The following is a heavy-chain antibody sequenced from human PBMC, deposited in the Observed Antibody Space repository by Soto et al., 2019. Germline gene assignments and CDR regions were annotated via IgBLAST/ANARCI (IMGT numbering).Heavy chain of an antibody. V-gene: IGHV4-31*03. CDR3: ARGRDAASQFYTPHGMDV. D-gene: IGHD2-15*01. CDR2: FYDTGST. Sequence: PSETVSLTCIVSGGSISSGGFYWSWIRQHPGKGLEWIGFFYDTGSTYYNASLKSRLTISVDRSNNQFSLKLNSVTAADTAIYFCARGRDAASQFYTPHGMDVWGQGTTVTVSS. J-gene: IGHJ6*02. CDR1: GGSISSGGFY.